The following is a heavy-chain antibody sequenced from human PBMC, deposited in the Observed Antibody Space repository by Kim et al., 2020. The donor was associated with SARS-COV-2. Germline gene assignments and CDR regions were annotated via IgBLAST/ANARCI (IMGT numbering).Heavy chain of an antibody. Sequence: GGSLRLSCAASGFTFSSYWMSWVRQAPGKGLEWVANIKQDGSEKYYVDSVKGRFTISRDNAKNSLYLQMNSLRAEDTAVYYCARDTRREDTNYDFWSGSPTRWGMDVWGEGTTVTVSS. CDR1: GFTFSSYW. V-gene: IGHV3-7*01. CDR2: IKQDGSEK. D-gene: IGHD3-3*01. CDR3: ARDTRREDTNYDFWSGSPTRWGMDV. J-gene: IGHJ6*04.